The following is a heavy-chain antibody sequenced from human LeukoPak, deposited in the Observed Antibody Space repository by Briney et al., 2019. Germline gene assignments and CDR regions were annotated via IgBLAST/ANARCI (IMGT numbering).Heavy chain of an antibody. CDR2: IYYSGST. V-gene: IGHV4-39*07. CDR1: GASILSSRYY. D-gene: IGHD1-26*01. CDR3: ARDRRGSGSSPFDY. J-gene: IGHJ4*02. Sequence: SETLSLTCTVSGASILSSRYYWAWVRQPPGKGLEWIGSIYYSGSTWYNPSLKSRVIISLDTSNNQVSLSLSSVTAADTAVYYCARDRRGSGSSPFDYWGQGTLVTVSS.